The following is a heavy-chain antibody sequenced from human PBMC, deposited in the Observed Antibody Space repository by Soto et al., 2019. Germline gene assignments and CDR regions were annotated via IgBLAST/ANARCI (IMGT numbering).Heavy chain of an antibody. CDR1: GFSFSSYG. Sequence: HPGGSLRLSCAASGFSFSSYGMHWVRQAPGKGLEWVSAISGSGGTTLYADSVKGRFTISRDNSKNTLYLQMNSLRAEDTAVYYCAKSPGMYYYDSSGYYHYDYWGQGTLVTVSS. V-gene: IGHV3-23*01. D-gene: IGHD3-22*01. J-gene: IGHJ4*02. CDR2: ISGSGGTT. CDR3: AKSPGMYYYDSSGYYHYDY.